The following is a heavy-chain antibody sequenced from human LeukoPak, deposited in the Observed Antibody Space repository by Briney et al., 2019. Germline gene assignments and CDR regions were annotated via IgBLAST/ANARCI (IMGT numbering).Heavy chain of an antibody. CDR2: IYYSGST. J-gene: IGHJ4*02. Sequence: SETLSLTCTVSGGSISSSSYYWGWIRQPPGKGLEWIGSIYYSGSTYYNPSLKSRVTISVDTSKNQFSLKLSSVTAADTAVYYCARGGGSGELLIIDYWGQGTLVTVSS. V-gene: IGHV4-39*07. CDR1: GGSISSSSYY. D-gene: IGHD3-10*01. CDR3: ARGGGSGELLIIDY.